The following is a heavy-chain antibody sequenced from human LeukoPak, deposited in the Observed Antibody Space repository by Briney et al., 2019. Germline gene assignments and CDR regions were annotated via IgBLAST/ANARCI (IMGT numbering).Heavy chain of an antibody. V-gene: IGHV3-7*05. D-gene: IGHD3-3*02. CDR1: GFTFSSNW. Sequence: GGSLRLSCAASGFTFSSNWMSWVSQAPGKGLEWVANIKQDGSEKYYVESMKGRLTISRDNAKNALYLQMNSLRAEDTAVYYCARVASSFVNFDYWGQGTLVAVSS. J-gene: IGHJ4*02. CDR3: ARVASSFVNFDY. CDR2: IKQDGSEK.